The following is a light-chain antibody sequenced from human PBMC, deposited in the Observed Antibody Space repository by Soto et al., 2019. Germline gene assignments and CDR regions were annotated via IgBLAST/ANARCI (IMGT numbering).Light chain of an antibody. CDR2: GAS. CDR3: QQYNNWPPIT. Sequence: ETVMTQSPATLSVSPGERAELSCMASQSVYSSLAWYQQKPGQAPRLLIYGASTRATGIPARFSGSGSGTEFTLTISSLQSEDFAVYYCQQYNNWPPITFGQGTRLEIK. J-gene: IGKJ5*01. CDR1: QSVYSS. V-gene: IGKV3-15*01.